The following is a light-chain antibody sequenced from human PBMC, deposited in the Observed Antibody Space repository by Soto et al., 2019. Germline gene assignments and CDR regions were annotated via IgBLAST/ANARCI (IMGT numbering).Light chain of an antibody. CDR3: QQSYNAPLT. CDR1: ETINGY. J-gene: IGKJ4*01. CDR2: AAS. Sequence: DIQMTQSPSSLSASVGDRXTITCRASETINGYLNWYHQRPGKAPKLLIFAASSLPSGVPSRFSGSGSGTHFTLTINSLQPEDIGTYYCQQSYNAPLTFGGGTKVEIK. V-gene: IGKV1-39*01.